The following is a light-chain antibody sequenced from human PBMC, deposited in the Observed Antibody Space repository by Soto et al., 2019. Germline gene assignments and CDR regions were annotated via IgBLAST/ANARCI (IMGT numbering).Light chain of an antibody. V-gene: IGKV1-9*01. CDR3: QQLNSYPIGT. J-gene: IGKJ4*01. CDR2: AAS. Sequence: DIQITQSPASRSAYVGDRVTITCRASQGISSYLAWYQQKPGKAPKLLIYAASTLQSGVPSRFRGSGSGTEFTLTISSLQPEDFATYYCQQLNSYPIGTFGGGTKVDI. CDR1: QGISSY.